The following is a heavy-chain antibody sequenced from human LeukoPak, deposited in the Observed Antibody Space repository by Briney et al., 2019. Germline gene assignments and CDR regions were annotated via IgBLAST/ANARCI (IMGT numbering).Heavy chain of an antibody. CDR1: GFNFSSYW. Sequence: GGSLRLSCVVSGFNFSSYWMHWVRQVPGKGLVWVSRMDTDGRTTDYADSVKGRFTISRDNAKNTLYLQMNSLRVDDTALYYCATDLSGSEDRWGQGTLVTVSS. D-gene: IGHD1-26*01. CDR3: ATDLSGSEDR. CDR2: MDTDGRTT. J-gene: IGHJ5*02. V-gene: IGHV3-74*01.